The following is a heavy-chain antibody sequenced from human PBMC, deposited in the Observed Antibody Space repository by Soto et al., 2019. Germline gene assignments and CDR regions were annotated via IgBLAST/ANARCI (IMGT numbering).Heavy chain of an antibody. V-gene: IGHV4-30-2*01. J-gene: IGHJ4*02. Sequence: SETLSLTCAVSGGSISSGGYSWSWIRQPPGKGLEWIGYIYHSGSTYYNPSLKSRVTISVDRSKNQFSLKLSSVTAADTAVYYCARVERYFDWKEYYFDYWGQGTLVTVSS. CDR3: ARVERYFDWKEYYFDY. D-gene: IGHD3-9*01. CDR2: IYHSGST. CDR1: GGSISSGGYS.